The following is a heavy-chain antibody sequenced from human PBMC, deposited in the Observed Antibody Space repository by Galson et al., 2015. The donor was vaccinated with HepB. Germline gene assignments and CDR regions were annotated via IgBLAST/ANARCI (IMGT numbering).Heavy chain of an antibody. Sequence: SLRLSCAASGFTFSSYGMHWVRQAPGKGLEWVAVIWYDGSNKYYADSVKGRFTISRDNSKNTLYLQMNSLRAEDTAVYYCARDPPYYYYMDVWDKGTTVTVSS. J-gene: IGHJ6*03. V-gene: IGHV3-33*01. CDR3: ARDPPYYYYMDV. CDR2: IWYDGSNK. CDR1: GFTFSSYG.